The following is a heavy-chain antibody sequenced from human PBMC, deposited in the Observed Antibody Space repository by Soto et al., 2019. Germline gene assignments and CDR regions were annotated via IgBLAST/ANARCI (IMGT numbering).Heavy chain of an antibody. CDR2: IIPIFGTA. V-gene: IGHV1-69*13. CDR3: ARDQPGYSGLHIAAAGLPGANYYYYYGMDV. D-gene: IGHD6-13*01. J-gene: IGHJ6*02. Sequence: SVQVSCKASGGTFSSYAISWVRQAPGQGLEWMGGIIPIFGTANYAQKFQGRVTITADESTSTAYMELSSLRSEDTAVYYCARDQPGYSGLHIAAAGLPGANYYYYYGMDVWGQGTTVTVSS. CDR1: GGTFSSYA.